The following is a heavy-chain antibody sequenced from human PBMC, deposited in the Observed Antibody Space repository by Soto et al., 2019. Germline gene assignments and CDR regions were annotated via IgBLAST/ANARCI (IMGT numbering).Heavy chain of an antibody. V-gene: IGHV4-34*01. CDR1: GGSFSGYY. CDR2: INHSGST. J-gene: IGHJ6*02. CDR3: ARGRVWNYGMDV. D-gene: IGHD6-13*01. Sequence: SETLSLTCAVYGGSFSGYYWSWIRQPPGKGLEWIGEINHSGSTNYNPSLKSRVTMSVDTSKNQFSLKLSSVTAADTAVYYCARGRVWNYGMDVWGQGTTVTVSS.